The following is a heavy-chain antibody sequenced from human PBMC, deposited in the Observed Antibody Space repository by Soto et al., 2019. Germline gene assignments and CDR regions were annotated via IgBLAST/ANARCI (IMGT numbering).Heavy chain of an antibody. D-gene: IGHD2-2*01. Sequence: ASVKVSCKVTGYTLTELSIHWVRQAPGKGPEWMGGFDPEDGETIYAQKFQGRVTMTEDTSTDTAYMELSSLRSEDTAVYYCAMILDIVLVPRFDPWGQGTLVTAPQ. CDR1: GYTLTELS. CDR2: FDPEDGET. V-gene: IGHV1-24*01. J-gene: IGHJ5*02. CDR3: AMILDIVLVPRFDP.